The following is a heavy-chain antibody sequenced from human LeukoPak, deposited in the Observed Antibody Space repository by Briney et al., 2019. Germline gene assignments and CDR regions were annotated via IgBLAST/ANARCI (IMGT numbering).Heavy chain of an antibody. CDR3: ARDSGPEGFLDY. D-gene: IGHD2-15*01. V-gene: IGHV3-30*04. J-gene: IGHJ4*02. CDR2: ISYDGSNK. Sequence: LSLTCNVSGVSITSSDYYWGWLRQPPGKGLEWVAVISYDGSNKYYADSVKGRFTISRDNSKNTLYLQMNSLRAEDTAVYYCARDSGPEGFLDYWGQGTLVTVSS. CDR1: GVSITSSD.